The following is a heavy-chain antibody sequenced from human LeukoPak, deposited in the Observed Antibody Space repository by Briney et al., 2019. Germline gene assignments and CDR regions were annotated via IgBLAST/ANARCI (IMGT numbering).Heavy chain of an antibody. J-gene: IGHJ4*02. D-gene: IGHD1-26*01. CDR1: GFTFSSYS. Sequence: PGGSLRLSCAASGFTFSSYSMNWVRQAPGKGLEWVSSISSSSSYIYYADSVKGRFTISRDNAKNSLYLQMNSLRAEDTAVYYCARDQALLNEVDYFDYWGQGTLVTVSS. V-gene: IGHV3-21*01. CDR2: ISSSSSYI. CDR3: ARDQALLNEVDYFDY.